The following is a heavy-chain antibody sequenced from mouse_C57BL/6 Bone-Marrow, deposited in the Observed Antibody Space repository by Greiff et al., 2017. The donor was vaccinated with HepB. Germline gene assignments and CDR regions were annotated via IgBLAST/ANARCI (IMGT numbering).Heavy chain of an antibody. J-gene: IGHJ2*01. Sequence: VHLVESGAELARPGASVKLSCKASGYTFTSYGISWVKQRTGQGLEWIGEIYPRSGNTYYNEKFKGKATLTADKSSSTAYMELRSLTSEDSAVYFCARPHYYGSRAGYWGQGTTLTVSS. CDR2: IYPRSGNT. CDR3: ARPHYYGSRAGY. D-gene: IGHD1-1*01. V-gene: IGHV1-81*01. CDR1: GYTFTSYG.